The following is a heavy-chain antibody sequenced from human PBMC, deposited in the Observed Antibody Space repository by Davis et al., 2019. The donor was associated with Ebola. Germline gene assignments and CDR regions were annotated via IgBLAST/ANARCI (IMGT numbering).Heavy chain of an antibody. Sequence: ASVKVSCKASGYTFTGYYMHWVRQAPGQGLEWMGWINPNSGGTNYAQKFQGRVTMTRDTSINTAYMEMSRLRSDDTALYYCAGQLTDNWLDPWGQGTLVTVSS. CDR2: INPNSGGT. V-gene: IGHV1-2*02. J-gene: IGHJ5*02. CDR3: AGQLTDNWLDP. D-gene: IGHD6-13*01. CDR1: GYTFTGYY.